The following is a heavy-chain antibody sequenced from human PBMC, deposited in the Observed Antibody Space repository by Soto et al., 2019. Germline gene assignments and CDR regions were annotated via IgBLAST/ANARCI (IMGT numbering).Heavy chain of an antibody. V-gene: IGHV1-3*01. CDR1: GYTFTSYA. J-gene: IGHJ4*02. D-gene: IGHD3-9*01. CDR3: ARVREPLSERSDILSSGDYFDY. Sequence: ASVKVSGKASGYTFTSYAMHWVRQAPGQRLEWMGWINAGNGNTKYSQKFQGRVTITRDTSASTAYMELSSLRSEDTAVYYCARVREPLSERSDILSSGDYFDYWGQGTLVTVSS. CDR2: INAGNGNT.